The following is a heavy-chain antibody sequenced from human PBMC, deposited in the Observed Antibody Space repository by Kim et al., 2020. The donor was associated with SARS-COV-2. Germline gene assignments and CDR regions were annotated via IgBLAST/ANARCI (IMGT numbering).Heavy chain of an antibody. V-gene: IGHV3-23*01. Sequence: TNYADSVKGRFTISRDNSKNTLYLQMNSLRDEDTAVYFCAVSLVRGGWDYWGQGTLVTVSS. J-gene: IGHJ4*02. CDR2: T. CDR3: AVSLVRGGWDY. D-gene: IGHD3-10*01.